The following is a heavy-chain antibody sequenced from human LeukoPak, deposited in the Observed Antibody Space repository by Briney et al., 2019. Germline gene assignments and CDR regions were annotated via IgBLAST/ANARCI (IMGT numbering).Heavy chain of an antibody. Sequence: PGGSLRLSCAASGFTFSSYAMHWVRQAPGKGLEWVAVIWYDGSNKYYADSVKGRFTISRDNSKNTLYLQMNSLRAEDTAVYYCARFNYYDSSGYYPSFDYWGQGTLVTVSS. CDR3: ARFNYYDSSGYYPSFDY. CDR2: IWYDGSNK. D-gene: IGHD3-22*01. CDR1: GFTFSSYA. V-gene: IGHV3-33*08. J-gene: IGHJ4*02.